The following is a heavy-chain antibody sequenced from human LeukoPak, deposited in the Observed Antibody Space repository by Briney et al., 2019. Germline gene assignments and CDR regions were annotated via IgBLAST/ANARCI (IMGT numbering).Heavy chain of an antibody. V-gene: IGHV3-48*03. CDR1: GFTFNTYE. D-gene: IGHD3-9*01. Sequence: GGSLRLSCAASGFTFNTYEMNWVRQAPGKGLEWVSYISGGGDILYYADSVKGRFTISRDNAKNSLYLQLNSLRAEDTALYYCVRVVGGYDVFTGTSSYFYGMDVWGKGTTVTVSS. J-gene: IGHJ6*04. CDR2: ISGGGDIL. CDR3: VRVVGGYDVFTGTSSYFYGMDV.